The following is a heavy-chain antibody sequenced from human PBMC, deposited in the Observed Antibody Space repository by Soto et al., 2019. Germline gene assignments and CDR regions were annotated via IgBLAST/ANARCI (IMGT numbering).Heavy chain of an antibody. Sequence: QVHLVQSGAEVKRPGDSVKVSCQASGYTFTDYHIHWVRQAPGQGLEWMGRITPRSGEVYYSPKFQGRVTLTRDRSISTAYMELTTLKFDDSAVYYCARVPILGPTGDFDYWGQGTLATVSS. CDR3: ARVPILGPTGDFDY. J-gene: IGHJ4*02. D-gene: IGHD1-26*01. CDR1: GYTFTDYH. V-gene: IGHV1-2*02. CDR2: ITPRSGEV.